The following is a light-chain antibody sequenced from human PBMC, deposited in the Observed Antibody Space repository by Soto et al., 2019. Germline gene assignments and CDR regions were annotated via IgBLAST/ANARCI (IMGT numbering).Light chain of an antibody. J-gene: IGLJ2*01. V-gene: IGLV1-47*01. Sequence: QSVLTQPPSASGTPGQRVTISCSGSSSNIGTNYVYWYQQVPGTAPKLLIYRNSQRPSGVPDRFSGSKSGTSASLAISGLRSEDEADFYCATWDDSLSGVVFGGGTKLTVL. CDR1: SSNIGTNY. CDR2: RNS. CDR3: ATWDDSLSGVV.